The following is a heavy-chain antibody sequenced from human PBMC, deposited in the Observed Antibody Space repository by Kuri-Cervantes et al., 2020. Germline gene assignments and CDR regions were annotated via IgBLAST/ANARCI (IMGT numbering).Heavy chain of an antibody. CDR2: IGTAGDT. CDR1: GFTFSSYD. Sequence: GESLKISCAASGFTFSSYDMHWVRQATGKGLEWVSAIGTAGDTYYPGSVKGRFTISRENAKNSLYLQMSSLRAEDTAVYYCARDWDDSSGLSFKHWGQGTLVTVSS. D-gene: IGHD3-22*01. V-gene: IGHV3-13*01. CDR3: ARDWDDSSGLSFKH. J-gene: IGHJ4*02.